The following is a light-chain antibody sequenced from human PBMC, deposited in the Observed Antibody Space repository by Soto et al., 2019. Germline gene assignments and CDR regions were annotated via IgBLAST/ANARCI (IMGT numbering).Light chain of an antibody. CDR1: QSISSSY. CDR2: AAS. CDR3: QQYGNSPLT. J-gene: IGKJ4*01. Sequence: IGLSQSPGTLSLSQGERATLSCRASQSISSSYLAWYQQKPGQAPRLLIYAASSRATGIPDRFSASGSGTDFTLTISRLEPEDFAVYYCQQYGNSPLTFGGGTKVDI. V-gene: IGKV3-20*01.